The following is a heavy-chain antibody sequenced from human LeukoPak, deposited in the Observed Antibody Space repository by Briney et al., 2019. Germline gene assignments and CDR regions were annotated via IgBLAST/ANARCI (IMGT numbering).Heavy chain of an antibody. J-gene: IGHJ5*02. CDR1: GGTFSSYA. CDR2: IIPIFGTA. V-gene: IGHV1-69*05. Sequence: SVKVSCKASGGTFSSYAISWVRQAPGQGLEWMGRIIPIFGTANYAQKFQGRVTITTDESTSTAYMELSSLRSEDTAVYYCATSGYSYTLKRYNWFDPWGQGTLVTASS. D-gene: IGHD5-18*01. CDR3: ATSGYSYTLKRYNWFDP.